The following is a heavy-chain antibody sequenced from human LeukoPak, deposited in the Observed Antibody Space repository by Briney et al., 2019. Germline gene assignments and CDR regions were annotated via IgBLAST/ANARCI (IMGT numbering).Heavy chain of an antibody. D-gene: IGHD3-3*01. J-gene: IGHJ6*03. CDR1: GGSISSYY. CDR3: ARAKTIFGRGYYMGV. V-gene: IGHV4-59*13. Sequence: SPSETLSLTCTVSGGSISSYYWSWIRQPPGKGLEWIGYIYYSGSTNYNPSLKSRVTISVDTSKNQFSLKLSSVTAADTAVYYCARAKTIFGRGYYMGVWGKGTTVTVSS. CDR2: IYYSGST.